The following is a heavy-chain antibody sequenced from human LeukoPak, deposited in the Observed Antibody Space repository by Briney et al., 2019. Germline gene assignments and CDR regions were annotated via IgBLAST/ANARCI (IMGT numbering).Heavy chain of an antibody. CDR2: ISGSGGST. V-gene: IGHV3-23*01. J-gene: IGHJ5*02. Sequence: GGSPRLSCAASGFTFSSYAMSWVRQAPGKGLEWASAISGSGGSTYYADSVKGRFTISRDNSKNTLYLQMNSLRAEDTAVYYCAKGGLFGVVYYHWGQGTLVTVSS. D-gene: IGHD3-3*01. CDR1: GFTFSSYA. CDR3: AKGGLFGVVYYH.